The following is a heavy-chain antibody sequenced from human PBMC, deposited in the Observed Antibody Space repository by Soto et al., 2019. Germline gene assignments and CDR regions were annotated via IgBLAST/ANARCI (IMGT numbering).Heavy chain of an antibody. CDR2: VKRDGTFT. D-gene: IGHD4-17*01. CDR1: GFSFSSYW. J-gene: IGHJ4*02. CDR3: VRDEGDVSTVRGFDV. V-gene: IGHV3-74*01. Sequence: AGGSLRLSCAASGFSFSSYWMHWVRQAPGKGLVWVSRVKRDGTFTSYADSVKGRFTISRDNAKNTLSLQMTSLRPEDTAVYYCVRDEGDVSTVRGFDVWGQGTLVTVSS.